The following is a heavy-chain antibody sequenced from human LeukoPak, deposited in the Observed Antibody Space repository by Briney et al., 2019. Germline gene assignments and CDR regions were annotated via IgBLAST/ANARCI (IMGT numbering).Heavy chain of an antibody. V-gene: IGHV1-2*02. CDR2: INPNSGDT. Sequence: GASVKVSCKASGYTFTGYYIHWVQQAPGQGLEWMGWINPNSGDTNYSQNFQGRVTMTRDTSINTAYMELSSLRSDDTAVYYCARVTFLVGNTHFEYWGQGTLVTVSS. D-gene: IGHD2-8*02. J-gene: IGHJ4*02. CDR3: ARVTFLVGNTHFEY. CDR1: GYTFTGYY.